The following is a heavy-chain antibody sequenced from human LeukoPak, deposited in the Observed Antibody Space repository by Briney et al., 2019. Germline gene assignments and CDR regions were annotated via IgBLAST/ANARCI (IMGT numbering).Heavy chain of an antibody. D-gene: IGHD2-15*01. CDR2: INPNSGGT. CDR1: GYTFTNYY. J-gene: IGHJ4*02. V-gene: IGHV1-2*02. Sequence: ASVKVSCKASGYTFTNYYIHWVRQAPGQGLEWMGWINPNSGGTDNAQKFQGRVTMTTDTPISTAYMELSRLSSDDTAVYYCARAETPEGSYWGPGTLVTVSS. CDR3: ARAETPEGSY.